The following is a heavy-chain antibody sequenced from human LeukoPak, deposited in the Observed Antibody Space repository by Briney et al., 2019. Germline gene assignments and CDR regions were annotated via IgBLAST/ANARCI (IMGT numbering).Heavy chain of an antibody. CDR2: MKPNSGNT. V-gene: IGHV1-8*01. D-gene: IGHD2-8*01. CDR1: GYTFTNYD. Sequence: EASVKVSCKASGYTFTNYDINWVRQATGQGLEWMGWMKPNSGNTGYAQKFQGRVTMTRSTSISTAYMELSSLRFEDTAVYFCTRSVRNGHFDYWGQGTLVTVSS. CDR3: TRSVRNGHFDY. J-gene: IGHJ4*02.